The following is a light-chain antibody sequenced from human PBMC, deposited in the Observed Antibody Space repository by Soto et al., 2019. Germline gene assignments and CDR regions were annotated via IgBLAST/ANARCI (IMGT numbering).Light chain of an antibody. CDR3: QQFNSYPVT. CDR1: QDIRGA. Sequence: AIQVTQSPSSLSASVGDRVTITCLASQDIRGALAWYQQKPGKPPKLLIYDVSTLENGVPSRFSGDSSGTQFTLTISGLQPEDFGTYYCQQFNSYPVTFGHGTR. V-gene: IGKV1-13*02. CDR2: DVS. J-gene: IGKJ5*01.